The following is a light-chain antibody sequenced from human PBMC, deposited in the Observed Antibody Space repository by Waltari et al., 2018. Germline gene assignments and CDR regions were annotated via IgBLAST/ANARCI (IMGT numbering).Light chain of an antibody. CDR1: QPISQF. J-gene: IGKJ4*01. Sequence: DIQMTQSPSSLSASVGDRVTITCRARQPISQFLHWYQQKPAKAPKFLIYASSSLQSGVPSRFGGSGAGTEFTLTTSSLQPEDFATYYCQQSYMTPLTFGGGTKVEIK. CDR2: ASS. CDR3: QQSYMTPLT. V-gene: IGKV1-39*01.